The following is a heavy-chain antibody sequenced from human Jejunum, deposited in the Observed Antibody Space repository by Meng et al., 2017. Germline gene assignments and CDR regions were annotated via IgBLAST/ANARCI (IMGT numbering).Heavy chain of an antibody. CDR1: GYTFTTYW. CDR2: IYPGDSDT. CDR3: ATPNYWNSGHKDGVY. V-gene: IGHV5-51*01. J-gene: IGHJ4*02. Sequence: GGSLRLSCETSGYTFTTYWIGWVRQTPGKGLEWMGIIYPGDSDTRYSPSVQGQVTISADKSISTAYLQWSSLKASDTAMYYCATPNYWNSGHKDGVYWGQGTLVTVSS. D-gene: IGHD1-1*01.